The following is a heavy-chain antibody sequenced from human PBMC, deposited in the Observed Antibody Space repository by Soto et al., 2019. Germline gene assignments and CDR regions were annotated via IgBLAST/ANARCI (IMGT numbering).Heavy chain of an antibody. D-gene: IGHD5-12*01. Sequence: QVQLQESGPGLVKPSETLSLTCTVSGGSISSYYWSWIRQPPGKGLEWIGYIYYSGSTNYNPSLKSRVTISVDTSKNQFSLKLSSVTAADTAVYYCARYDSRWLRQIGAFDIWGQGTMVTVSS. CDR2: IYYSGST. V-gene: IGHV4-59*08. CDR3: ARYDSRWLRQIGAFDI. J-gene: IGHJ3*02. CDR1: GGSISSYY.